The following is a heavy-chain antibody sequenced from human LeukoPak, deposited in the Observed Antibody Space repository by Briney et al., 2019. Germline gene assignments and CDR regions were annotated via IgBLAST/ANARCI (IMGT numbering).Heavy chain of an antibody. Sequence: SETLSLTCTVSGGSISSYYWSWIRQPAGKGLEWIGRIYTSGSTNYNPSLKSRVTMSVDTSKNQFSLKLSSVTAADTAVYYCARLGFYDSSGLMRYFQHWGQGTLVTVSS. CDR1: GGSISSYY. D-gene: IGHD3-22*01. CDR3: ARLGFYDSSGLMRYFQH. V-gene: IGHV4-4*07. J-gene: IGHJ1*01. CDR2: IYTSGST.